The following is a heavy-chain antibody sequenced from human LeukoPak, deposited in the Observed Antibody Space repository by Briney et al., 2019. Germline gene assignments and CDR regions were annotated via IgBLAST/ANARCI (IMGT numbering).Heavy chain of an antibody. CDR2: ISGSGGTT. CDR3: GRIASGTNIGY. J-gene: IGHJ4*02. Sequence: LAGGSLILSCAASGFTFSTYVMTWVRQAPGKGLEWVSAISGSGGTTFYADSVKGRITMSRDNSKSTLFLQMNSLRAEDTAVYYCGRIASGTNIGYWGQGTLLTVSS. V-gene: IGHV3-23*01. CDR1: GFTFSTYV. D-gene: IGHD1-26*01.